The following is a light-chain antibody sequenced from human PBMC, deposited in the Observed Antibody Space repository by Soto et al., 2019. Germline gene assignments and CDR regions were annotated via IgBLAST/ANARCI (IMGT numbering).Light chain of an antibody. J-gene: IGKJ1*01. CDR3: QQYHSSPWT. V-gene: IGKV1-5*01. Sequence: DIQMTQSPSTLSAIVGDRVTITCRASQSINVDLAWYQQEPGKPPKLLSLERGVPSRFSGSGSWTGFTLTISSLQPDDSASYYWQQYHSSPWTFGQGTKVDIK. CDR1: QSINVD.